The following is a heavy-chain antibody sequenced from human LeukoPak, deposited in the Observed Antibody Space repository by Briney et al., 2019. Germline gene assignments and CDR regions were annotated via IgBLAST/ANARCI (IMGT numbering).Heavy chain of an antibody. CDR2: ISSSGRTK. CDR1: GITFSSYE. V-gene: IGHV3-48*03. J-gene: IGHJ4*02. CDR3: ARLAL. Sequence: GGSLRLSCAASGITFSSYEMNWVRQAPGKGLEWVSYISSSGRTKYYADSVKGRFTISRDNSKNTLYLQMNSLRAEDTAVYYCARLALWGQGTLVTVSS.